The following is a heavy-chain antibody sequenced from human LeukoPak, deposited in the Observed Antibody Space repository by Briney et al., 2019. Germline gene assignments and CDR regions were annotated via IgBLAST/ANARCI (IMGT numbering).Heavy chain of an antibody. CDR3: TADHYDGSGYLVDLDV. Sequence: GESLKISCATSGFTFSGSAIHWVRQASGKGLEWVGRISSKVYNYATAYAASVKGRITISRDDSKNTAYLQMNSLTTEDTAVYYCTADHYDGSGYLVDLDVWGQGTTVTVSS. CDR2: ISSKVYNYAT. V-gene: IGHV3-73*01. J-gene: IGHJ6*02. D-gene: IGHD3-22*01. CDR1: GFTFSGSA.